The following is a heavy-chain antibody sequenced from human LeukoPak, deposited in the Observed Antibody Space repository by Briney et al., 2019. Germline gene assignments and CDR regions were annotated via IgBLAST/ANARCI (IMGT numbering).Heavy chain of an antibody. J-gene: IGHJ4*02. Sequence: SETLSLTCTVSGGSISSYCWSWIRQPPGKGLEWIGYIYYSGSTNYNPSLKSRVTISVDTSKNQFSLKLSSVTAADTAVYYCARGGATMYSSGWRDFDYWGQGTLVTVSS. CDR2: IYYSGST. V-gene: IGHV4-59*12. CDR3: ARGGATMYSSGWRDFDY. D-gene: IGHD6-19*01. CDR1: GGSISSYC.